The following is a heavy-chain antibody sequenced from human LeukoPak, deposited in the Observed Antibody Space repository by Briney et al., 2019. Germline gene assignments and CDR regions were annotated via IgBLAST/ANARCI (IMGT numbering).Heavy chain of an antibody. CDR3: ARTSYTSGWHFDY. CDR1: GGSISSSSYY. J-gene: IGHJ4*02. D-gene: IGHD6-19*01. Sequence: SETLSLTCTVSGGSISSSSYYWGWIRQPPGKGLEWIGSIYYSGSTYYNPSLKSRVTISVDTSKNQFSLKLSPVTAADTAVYYCARTSYTSGWHFDYWGQGTLVTVSS. CDR2: IYYSGST. V-gene: IGHV4-39*07.